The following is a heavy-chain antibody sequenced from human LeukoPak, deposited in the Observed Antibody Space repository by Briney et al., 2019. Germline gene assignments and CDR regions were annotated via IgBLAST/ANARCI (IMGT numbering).Heavy chain of an antibody. Sequence: SVKVSCKASGGTFSSYAISWVREAPGQGLEWRGGIILILGIANYAQKFQGGVTITADKSTSTAYMELSSLRSEDTAVYYCARGMDYYYGMDVWGQGTTVTVSS. V-gene: IGHV1-69*10. D-gene: IGHD2-2*03. CDR2: IILILGIA. J-gene: IGHJ6*02. CDR1: GGTFSSYA. CDR3: ARGMDYYYGMDV.